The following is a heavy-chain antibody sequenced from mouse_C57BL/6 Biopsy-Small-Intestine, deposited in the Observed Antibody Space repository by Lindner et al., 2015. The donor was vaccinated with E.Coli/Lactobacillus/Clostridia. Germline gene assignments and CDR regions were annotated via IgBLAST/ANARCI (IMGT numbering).Heavy chain of an antibody. J-gene: IGHJ3*02. CDR1: GYSFTSYG. CDR2: ISVYSGNT. Sequence: SVKVSCKASGYSFTSYGMTWVRQAPGQGLEWLGWISVYSGNTNYAQKFHDRVTMTTDTSTNTAYMELRSLTSDDTAVYYCARDVQERPTSPIWWGQGTLVTVS. V-gene: IGHV1S61*01. D-gene: IGHD2-10*01. CDR3: ARDVQERPTSPIW.